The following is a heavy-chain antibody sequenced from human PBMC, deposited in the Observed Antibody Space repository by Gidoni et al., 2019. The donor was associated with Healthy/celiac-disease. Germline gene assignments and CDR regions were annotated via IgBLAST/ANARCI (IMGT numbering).Heavy chain of an antibody. V-gene: IGHV3-53*01. CDR1: GFTVGSNY. J-gene: IGHJ4*02. CDR3: ARDHAYSSAGY. D-gene: IGHD6-19*01. Sequence: EVQLVESGGGLIQPGGSLRLSCAASGFTVGSNYMSWVRQAPGKGLEWVSVIYSGGSTYSADSVKGRFTISRDNSKNTLYLQMNSLRAEDTAVYYCARDHAYSSAGYWGQGTLVTVSS. CDR2: IYSGGST.